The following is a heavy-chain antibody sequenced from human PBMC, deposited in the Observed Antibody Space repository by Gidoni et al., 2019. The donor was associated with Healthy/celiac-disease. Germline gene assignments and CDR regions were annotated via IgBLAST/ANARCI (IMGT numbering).Heavy chain of an antibody. CDR1: GYTFTSYD. J-gene: IGHJ6*02. V-gene: IGHV1-8*01. CDR3: ARGNLLMVYAIRPYYYYGMDV. D-gene: IGHD2-8*01. Sequence: QVQLVQSGAEVKKPGASVKVSCKASGYTFTSYDINWVRQATGQGLEWMGWMNPNSGNTGYAQKFQGRVTMTRNTSISTAYMELSSLRSEDTAVYYCARGNLLMVYAIRPYYYYGMDVWGQGTTVTVSS. CDR2: MNPNSGNT.